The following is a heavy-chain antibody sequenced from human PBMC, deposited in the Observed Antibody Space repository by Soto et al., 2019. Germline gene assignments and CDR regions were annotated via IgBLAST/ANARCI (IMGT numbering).Heavy chain of an antibody. CDR1: GYTFTSYG. D-gene: IGHD3-3*01. CDR3: ARVAHYDFWSGYSDY. CDR2: ISAYNGNT. V-gene: IGHV1-18*01. J-gene: IGHJ4*02. Sequence: QVQLVQSGAEVKKPGASVKVSCKASGYTFTSYGISWVRQAPGQGLEWMGWISAYNGNTNYAQKLQGRVTMTTDTSTSTAYMELRSLRADDTAVYYCARVAHYDFWSGYSDYWGQGTLVTVSS.